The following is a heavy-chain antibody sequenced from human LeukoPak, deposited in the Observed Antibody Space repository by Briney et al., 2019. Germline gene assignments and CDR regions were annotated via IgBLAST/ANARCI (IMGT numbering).Heavy chain of an antibody. CDR1: GGTFSSYA. Sequence: SVKVSCKASGGTFSSYAISWVRQAPGQGLEWMGGIIPIFGTAKYAQKFQGRVTITADKSTSSAYMELSSLRSEDTAVYYCATRAADVPTRPAYYYYYMDVWGKGTTVTVSS. CDR3: ATRAADVPTRPAYYYYYMDV. CDR2: IIPIFGTA. J-gene: IGHJ6*03. V-gene: IGHV1-69*06. D-gene: IGHD6-6*01.